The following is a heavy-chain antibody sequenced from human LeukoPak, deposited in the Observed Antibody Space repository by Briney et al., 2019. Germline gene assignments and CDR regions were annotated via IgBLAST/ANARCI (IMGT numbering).Heavy chain of an antibody. Sequence: KGLEWVSLIYGSTSADYADSVKGRFTISRDTSMNTVYLQMNSLRAEDTAVYYCARLNFGDDYWGQGTLVTVSS. CDR2: IYGSTSA. CDR3: ARLNFGDDY. J-gene: IGHJ4*02. V-gene: IGHV3-66*01. D-gene: IGHD4-17*01.